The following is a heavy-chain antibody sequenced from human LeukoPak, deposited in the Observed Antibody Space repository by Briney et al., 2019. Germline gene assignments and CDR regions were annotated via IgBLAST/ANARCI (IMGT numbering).Heavy chain of an antibody. J-gene: IGHJ4*02. CDR3: TTDGVGVEGATYDN. V-gene: IGHV3-9*01. CDR1: GFTFDDYA. CDR2: ISWNSGSI. Sequence: PGRSLRLSCAASGFTFDDYAMHWVRQAPGKGLEWVSGISWNSGSIGYADSVKGRFTISRDNAKNSLYLQMNSLKTEDTAVYYCTTDGVGVEGATYDNWGQGALVSVSS. D-gene: IGHD1-26*01.